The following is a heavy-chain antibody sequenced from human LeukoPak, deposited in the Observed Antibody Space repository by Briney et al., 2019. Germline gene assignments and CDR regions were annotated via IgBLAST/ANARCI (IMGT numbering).Heavy chain of an antibody. V-gene: IGHV4-30-2*01. D-gene: IGHD3-10*01. J-gene: IGHJ4*02. CDR3: ARARYYYGSGSYSSFDY. Sequence: SETLSLTCTVSGGSISSGGYYWSWIRQPPGKGLEWIGYIYHSGSTNYNPSLKSRVTISVDTSKNQFSLKLSSVTAADTAVYYCARARYYYGSGSYSSFDYWGQGTLVTVSS. CDR2: IYHSGST. CDR1: GGSISSGGYY.